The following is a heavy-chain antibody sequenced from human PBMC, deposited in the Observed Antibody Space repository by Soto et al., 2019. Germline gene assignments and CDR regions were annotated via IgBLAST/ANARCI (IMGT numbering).Heavy chain of an antibody. V-gene: IGHV1-69*13. CDR2: IIPIFGTA. CDR3: AGRYSSSGASSGWYPVYYYGMDV. Sequence: SVKVSCKASGGTFSSYAISWVRQAPGQGLEWMGGIIPIFGTANYAQKFQGRVTITADESTSTAYMELSSLRSEDTAVYYCAGRYSSSGASSGWYPVYYYGMDVWGQGTTVTVSS. J-gene: IGHJ6*02. CDR1: GGTFSSYA. D-gene: IGHD6-19*01.